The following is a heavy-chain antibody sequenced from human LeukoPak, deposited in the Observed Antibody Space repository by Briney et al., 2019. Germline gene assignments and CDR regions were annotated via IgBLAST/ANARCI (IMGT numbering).Heavy chain of an antibody. J-gene: IGHJ3*02. CDR3: AKECGRDYEDRAFDI. CDR1: GSRFSSYA. CDR2: ISGTGGST. V-gene: IGHV3-23*01. Sequence: GGSLRLSCVVSGSRFSSYAMNWVRQSPERGLEWVSAISGTGGSTSCADSLKGRFTISRDNSKNTLYLQMGSLTAEDTAVYYCAKECGRDYEDRAFDIWGQGTMVTVSS. D-gene: IGHD3-22*01.